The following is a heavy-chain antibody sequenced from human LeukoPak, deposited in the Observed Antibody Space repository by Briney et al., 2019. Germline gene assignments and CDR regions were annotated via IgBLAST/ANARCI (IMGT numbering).Heavy chain of an antibody. J-gene: IGHJ4*02. Sequence: SQTLSPTCTVSGGSISSGSYYWSWIRQPAGKGLEWIGRIYTSGSTNYNPSLKSRVTISVDTSKNQFSLKLSSVTAADTAVYYCARGGGGSGPFWGQGTLVTVSS. V-gene: IGHV4-61*02. D-gene: IGHD2-15*01. CDR1: GGSISSGSYY. CDR2: IYTSGST. CDR3: ARGGGGSGPF.